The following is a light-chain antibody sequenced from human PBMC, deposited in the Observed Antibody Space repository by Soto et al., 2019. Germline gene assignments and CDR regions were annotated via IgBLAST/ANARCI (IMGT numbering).Light chain of an antibody. V-gene: IGKV3-20*01. CDR2: GAS. J-gene: IGKJ1*01. Sequence: EIVLTQSPGTLSLSPGERAALSCRASQSVRSHLAWYQQKPGQAPRLLIYGASSRATGIPDRFSGSGSGTDFTLTISRLEPEDFAVYYCQQYGSSPKTFGQGTKVDIK. CDR1: QSVRSH. CDR3: QQYGSSPKT.